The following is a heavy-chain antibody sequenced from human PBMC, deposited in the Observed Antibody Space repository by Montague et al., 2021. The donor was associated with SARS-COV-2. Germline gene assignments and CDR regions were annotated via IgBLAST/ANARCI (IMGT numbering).Heavy chain of an antibody. D-gene: IGHD3-22*01. CDR3: AKGFQRYAYESSGFYSFDY. V-gene: IGHV3-23*03. CDR2: FYSGYRST. J-gene: IGHJ4*02. CDR1: GFTFSSYV. Sequence: SLRLSCAASGFTFSSYVMSWVRQAPGKGLEWVSVFYSGYRSTWYADSVKGRFTISRDNPKNTLYLHMNSLRVDDTAVYYCAKGFQRYAYESSGFYSFDYWGQGTLVTVSS.